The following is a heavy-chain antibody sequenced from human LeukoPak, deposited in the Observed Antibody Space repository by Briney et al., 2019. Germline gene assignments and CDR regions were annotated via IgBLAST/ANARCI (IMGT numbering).Heavy chain of an antibody. J-gene: IGHJ4*02. CDR1: GGTFSRYA. D-gene: IGHD4-23*01. V-gene: IGHV1-69*13. CDR3: ARGWDYGGNPY. CDR2: ISPIFGTV. Sequence: ASVKVSCKASGGTFSRYAISWVRQAPGQGLEWMGGISPIFGTVNYAQKFQGRVTITADESTSTAYMELSSLRSEDTAVYYCARGWDYGGNPYWGQGTLVTVSS.